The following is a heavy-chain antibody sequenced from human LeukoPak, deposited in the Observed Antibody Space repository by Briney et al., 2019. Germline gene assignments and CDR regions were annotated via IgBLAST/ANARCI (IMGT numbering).Heavy chain of an antibody. CDR2: INHSGST. D-gene: IGHD2-15*01. J-gene: IGHJ4*02. V-gene: IGHV4-34*01. CDR3: ARMGPYCSGGSCYSGDY. Sequence: SETLSLTCAVYGGSFSGYYWSWIRQPPGKGLEWIGEINHSGSTNYNPSLKSRVTISVDTSKNQFSLKLSSVTAADTAVYYCARMGPYCSGGSCYSGDYWGQGTLVTVSS. CDR1: GGSFSGYY.